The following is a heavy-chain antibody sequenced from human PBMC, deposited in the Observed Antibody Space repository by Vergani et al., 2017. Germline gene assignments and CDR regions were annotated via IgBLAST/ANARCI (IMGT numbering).Heavy chain of an antibody. CDR3: VYRKTECGTTGCFYPFYYCYYMDV. J-gene: IGHJ6*03. V-gene: IGHV2-5*04. CDR1: GFSLNTRGVS. CDR2: IYWNDDQ. D-gene: IGHD1-7*01. Sequence: QITLKESGPTLVKPTQTLTLTCTFSGFSLNTRGVSVAWIRQPPGKALVWLALIYWNDDQHYSPSLNNRVTITKDTSKNQVVLTMTNMDYVDTGTYYCVYRKTECGTTGCFYPFYYCYYMDVWGKGTTVTVSS.